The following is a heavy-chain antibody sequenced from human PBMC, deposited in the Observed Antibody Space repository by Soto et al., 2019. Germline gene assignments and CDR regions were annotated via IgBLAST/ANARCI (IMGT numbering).Heavy chain of an antibody. CDR1: GGSISSGGYS. D-gene: IGHD3-3*01. Sequence: SETLSLTCAVSGGSISSGGYSWSWIRHPPGKGLEWIGYIYHSGSTYYNPSLKSRVTISVDRSKNQFSLKLSSVTAADTAVYYCARVRSVDFWSGYPNYFDYWGQGTLVTVSS. CDR2: IYHSGST. V-gene: IGHV4-30-2*01. J-gene: IGHJ4*02. CDR3: ARVRSVDFWSGYPNYFDY.